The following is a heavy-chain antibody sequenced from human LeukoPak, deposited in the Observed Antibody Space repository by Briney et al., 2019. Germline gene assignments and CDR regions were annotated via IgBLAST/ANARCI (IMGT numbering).Heavy chain of an antibody. CDR1: GGTFSSYA. J-gene: IGHJ4*02. CDR3: ATIAAAGSRRDY. CDR2: IIPILGIA. V-gene: IGHV1-69*04. D-gene: IGHD6-13*01. Sequence: ASVTVSCTASGGTFSSYAISWVGQAPGQGLEWMGRIIPILGIANYAQKFQGRVTITADKSASTAYMELSSLRSEDTAVYYCATIAAAGSRRDYWGQGTLVTVSS.